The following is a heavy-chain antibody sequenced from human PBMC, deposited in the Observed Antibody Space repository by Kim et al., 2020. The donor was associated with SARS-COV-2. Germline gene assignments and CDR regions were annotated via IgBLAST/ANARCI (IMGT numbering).Heavy chain of an antibody. CDR2: T. Sequence: TNYNPSLKSRVTISVDTSKNQFSLKLSSVTAADTAVYYCAGGIAVAGTHYWGQGTLVTVSS. CDR3: AGGIAVAGTHY. V-gene: IGHV4-59*09. D-gene: IGHD6-19*01. J-gene: IGHJ4*02.